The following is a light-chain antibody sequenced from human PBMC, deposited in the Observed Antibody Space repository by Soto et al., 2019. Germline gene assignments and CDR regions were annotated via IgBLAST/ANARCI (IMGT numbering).Light chain of an antibody. CDR3: LQHNSYPRT. CDR2: AAS. CDR1: QDISNY. J-gene: IGKJ1*01. Sequence: DIQMAQSPSSLSASVGDRVTITCQASQDISNYLNWYQQKPGKAPKRLIYAASSLQSGVPSRFSGSGSGTEFTLTISSLQPEDFATYYCLQHNSYPRTFGQGTKV. V-gene: IGKV1-17*01.